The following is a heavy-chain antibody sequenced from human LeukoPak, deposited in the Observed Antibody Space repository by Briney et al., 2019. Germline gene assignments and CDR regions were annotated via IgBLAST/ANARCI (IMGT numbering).Heavy chain of an antibody. V-gene: IGHV3-23*01. J-gene: IGHJ4*02. CDR3: AKALGYYYDSSGYPN. D-gene: IGHD3-22*01. CDR2: ISGSGGST. CDR1: GFTFSSYA. Sequence: GGSLRLSCAASGFTFSSYAMSWVRQAPGKGLEWVSAISGSGGSTYYADSVKGRFTISRDNSKNTLYLQMNSLRAEDTAVYYCAKALGYYYDSSGYPNWGQGTLVTVSS.